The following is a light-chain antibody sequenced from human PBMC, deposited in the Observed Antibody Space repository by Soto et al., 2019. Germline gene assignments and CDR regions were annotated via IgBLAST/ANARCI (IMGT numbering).Light chain of an antibody. CDR3: GSFPTSRIWV. CDR2: GVN. V-gene: IGLV2-14*01. J-gene: IGLJ3*02. CDR1: SSDFGDDKY. Sequence: QSVLTQPASVSGSPGQSITVSCTGSSSDFGDDKYVSWYQQQPGKGPNLLIYGVNSRPSGISNRFSGSKSGNTASLTISGLQVEDEAEYFCGSFPTSRIWVFGGGTQLTVL.